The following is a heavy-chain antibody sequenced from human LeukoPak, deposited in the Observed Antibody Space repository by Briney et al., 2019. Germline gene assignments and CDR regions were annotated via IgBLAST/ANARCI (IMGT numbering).Heavy chain of an antibody. CDR3: AREANWAEEDY. V-gene: IGHV4-59*01. D-gene: IGHD7-27*01. Sequence: SETLSLTCTVSGGSISSYYWSWIRQPPGKGLEWIGYIYYSGSTNYNPSLKSRVTISVDTSKNQFSLKLSSVTAADTAVYYCAREANWAEEDYWGQGTLVTVSS. J-gene: IGHJ4*02. CDR2: IYYSGST. CDR1: GGSISSYY.